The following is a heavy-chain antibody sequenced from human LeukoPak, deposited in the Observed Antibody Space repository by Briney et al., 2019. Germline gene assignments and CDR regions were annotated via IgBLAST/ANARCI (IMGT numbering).Heavy chain of an antibody. D-gene: IGHD4-23*01. V-gene: IGHV3-11*04. CDR2: ISSSGTTI. Sequence: TGGSLRLSCAASGFTFSDHYMTWIRQTPGKGLEWLSYISSSGTTIYYADSVKGRFTISRDNAKNSLYLQMNSLRAEDTAVYYCARGVTTVENWGQGTLVTVSS. J-gene: IGHJ4*02. CDR3: ARGVTTVEN. CDR1: GFTFSDHY.